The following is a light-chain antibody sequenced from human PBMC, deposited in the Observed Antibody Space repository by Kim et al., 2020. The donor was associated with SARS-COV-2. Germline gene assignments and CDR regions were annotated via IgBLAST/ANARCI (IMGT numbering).Light chain of an antibody. V-gene: IGKV3-20*01. CDR3: QQYGSSPRT. CDR1: QSVSNSY. Sequence: EIVLTQSPGTLSLSPGERATLSCRASQSVSNSYLAWYQQKPGQAPRLLIYGASSRATGIPDRFSGSGSGTDFTLTISRLEPEDFAVYYCQQYGSSPRTFGQGTKLEI. CDR2: GAS. J-gene: IGKJ2*02.